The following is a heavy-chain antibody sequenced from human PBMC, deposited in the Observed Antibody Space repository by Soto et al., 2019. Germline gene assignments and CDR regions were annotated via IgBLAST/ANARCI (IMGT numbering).Heavy chain of an antibody. D-gene: IGHD3-22*01. CDR3: ARGWGYDSNDYYYAY. V-gene: IGHV1-69*01. CDR2: IIPIFGTA. J-gene: IGHJ4*02. CDR1: GGTFSRHA. Sequence: QVQLVQSGAEVRKPGSSVKVSCTASGGTFSRHAIRWVRQAPGQGLEWMGGIIPIFGTAHHAQKFQGRVTIIADESTSTVYMELSSLRSEDTAMYYCARGWGYDSNDYYYAYWGQGTLVIVSS.